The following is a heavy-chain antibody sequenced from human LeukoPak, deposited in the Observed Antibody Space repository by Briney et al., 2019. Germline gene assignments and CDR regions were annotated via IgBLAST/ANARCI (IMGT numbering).Heavy chain of an antibody. Sequence: PGGSLRLSCAASGFTFSSYAMHWVRQAPGKGLEWVAVISYDGSNKYYADSVKGRFTISRDNSKNTLYLQMNSLRAEDTAVYYCARGRVGSRGNQRAVGYSYGSVFDYWGQGTLVTVSS. J-gene: IGHJ4*02. CDR1: GFTFSSYA. V-gene: IGHV3-30-3*01. D-gene: IGHD5-18*01. CDR3: ARGRVGSRGNQRAVGYSYGSVFDY. CDR2: ISYDGSNK.